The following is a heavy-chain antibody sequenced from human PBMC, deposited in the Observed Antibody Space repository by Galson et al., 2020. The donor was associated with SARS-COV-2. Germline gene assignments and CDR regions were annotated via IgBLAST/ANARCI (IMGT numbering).Heavy chain of an antibody. D-gene: IGHD3-3*01. CDR3: AKDRIDGLDYDFWNYYYGMDV. V-gene: IGHV3-30*18. CDR1: GFTFSSYG. J-gene: IGHJ6*02. CDR2: ISYDGSNK. Sequence: TGGSLRLSCAASGFTFSSYGMHWVRQAPGKGLEWVAVISYDGSNKYYADSVKGRFTISRDNSKNTLYLQMNSLRAEETAVYYCAKDRIDGLDYDFWNYYYGMDVWGQGTTVTVSS.